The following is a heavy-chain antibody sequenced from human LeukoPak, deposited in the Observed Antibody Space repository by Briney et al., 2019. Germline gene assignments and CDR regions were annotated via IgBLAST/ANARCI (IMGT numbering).Heavy chain of an antibody. V-gene: IGHV1-3*01. CDR3: ARDTYDFLTGRYSGSGGDY. CDR2: INAGNGNT. Sequence: ASVKVSCKASGYTFTSYAMHWVRQAPGQRLEWMGWINAGNGNTKYSQKLQGRVTMTTDTSTSTVLMELRSLRSDDTAVYYCARDTYDFLTGRYSGSGGDYWGQGTLVTVSS. CDR1: GYTFTSYA. D-gene: IGHD3-9*01. J-gene: IGHJ4*02.